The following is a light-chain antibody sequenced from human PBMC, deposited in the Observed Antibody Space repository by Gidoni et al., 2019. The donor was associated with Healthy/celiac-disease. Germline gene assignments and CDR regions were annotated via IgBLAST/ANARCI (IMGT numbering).Light chain of an antibody. V-gene: IGLV2-14*01. Sequence: QSALTQPASVSGSPGQSITISCTGTSSDVGGYNYVSWYQQHPGKAPKLKIYEVSNRPSGVPDRFSGSKSGNTASLTISGLQAEDEADYYCSSYTSSSTLDWVFGGGTKLTVL. CDR3: SSYTSSSTLDWV. CDR2: EVS. CDR1: SSDVGGYNY. J-gene: IGLJ3*02.